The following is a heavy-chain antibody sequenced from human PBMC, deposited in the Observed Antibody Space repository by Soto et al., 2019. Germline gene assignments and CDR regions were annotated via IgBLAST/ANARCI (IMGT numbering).Heavy chain of an antibody. J-gene: IGHJ6*02. Sequence: SETLSLTCTVSGGSISSGGYYWSWIRQHPGKGLEWIGYIYYSGSTYYNPSLKSRVTISVDTSKNQFSLKLSSVTAADTAVYYCARDVAARPLNYYYYGMDVWGQGTTVTVSS. CDR3: ARDVAARPLNYYYYGMDV. CDR1: GGSISSGGYY. V-gene: IGHV4-31*03. D-gene: IGHD6-6*01. CDR2: IYYSGST.